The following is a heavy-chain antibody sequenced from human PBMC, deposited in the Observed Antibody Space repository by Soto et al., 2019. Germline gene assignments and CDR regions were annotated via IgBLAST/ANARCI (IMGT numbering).Heavy chain of an antibody. V-gene: IGHV2-5*01. Sequence: GPEPRKHKRTLTKVCTFSWLPYHSKRVGGVWIRQPPGKALEWLALIYWNDDKRYSPSLKSRLTITKDTSKNQVILTMTNLDPVDTATYYCAPEGAIVPRSFDPWCQGTVVTSPQ. CDR2: IYWNDDK. J-gene: IGHJ5*02. CDR3: APEGAIVPRSFDP. D-gene: IGHD1-26*01. CDR1: WLPYHSKRVG.